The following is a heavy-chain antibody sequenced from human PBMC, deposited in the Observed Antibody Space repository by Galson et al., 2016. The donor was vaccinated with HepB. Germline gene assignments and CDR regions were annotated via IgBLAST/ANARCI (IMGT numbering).Heavy chain of an antibody. CDR1: GYTFSGYY. CDR2: ISPNSGGT. Sequence: SVKVSCKASGYTFSGYYLHWVRQAPGQGLEWMGRISPNSGGTNYAQKFQCRVTMTRDTSTRTAYMHLSSLTSDDTSVYFCARDRGGMVSLAFDVWGQGTTVTVSS. V-gene: IGHV1-2*02. D-gene: IGHD2-21*01. J-gene: IGHJ3*01. CDR3: ARDRGGMVSLAFDV.